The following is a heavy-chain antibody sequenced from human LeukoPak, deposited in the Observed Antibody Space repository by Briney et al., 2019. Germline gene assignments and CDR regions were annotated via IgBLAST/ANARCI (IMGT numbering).Heavy chain of an antibody. V-gene: IGHV3-23*01. CDR1: GFTFSTYA. CDR2: ISSTGGTT. J-gene: IGHJ4*02. Sequence: GGSLRLSCAASGFTFSTYAMTWVRQAPGKGLEWVSSISSTGGTTYYADSVKGRFTISRDNSKNTLYLQMNSLRAEDTAVYYCARGGIAARLYYFDYWGQGTLVTVSS. D-gene: IGHD6-6*01. CDR3: ARGGIAARLYYFDY.